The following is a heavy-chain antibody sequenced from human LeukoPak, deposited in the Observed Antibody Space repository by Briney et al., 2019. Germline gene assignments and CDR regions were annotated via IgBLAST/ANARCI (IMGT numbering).Heavy chain of an antibody. CDR3: ANRGGGGIGMGILGSYDF. D-gene: IGHD6-13*01. V-gene: IGHV1-69*01. CDR1: GGTFSSNA. Sequence: SVKVSCKAAGGTFSSNAISWVRQAPGQGLEWMGGIIPIFGTPNYAHNFQDRVTITADESTSTAYMELSALRSEDTAVYYCANRGGGGIGMGILGSYDFWGQGTLVTVPS. J-gene: IGHJ4*02. CDR2: IIPIFGTP.